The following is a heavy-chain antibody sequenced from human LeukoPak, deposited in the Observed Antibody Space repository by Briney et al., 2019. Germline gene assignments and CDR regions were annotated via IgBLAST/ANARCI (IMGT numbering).Heavy chain of an antibody. CDR1: GFTFSNAW. J-gene: IGHJ4*02. CDR3: TTDALYYYDSSGYYPRYYFDY. CDR2: IKSKTDGGTT. V-gene: IGHV3-15*01. Sequence: GGSLRLSCAASGFTFSNAWMSWVRQAPGKGLEWVGRIKSKTDGGTTDYAAPVKGRFTISRDDSKSTLYLQMNSLKTEDTAVYYCTTDALYYYDSSGYYPRYYFDYWGQGTLVTVSS. D-gene: IGHD3-22*01.